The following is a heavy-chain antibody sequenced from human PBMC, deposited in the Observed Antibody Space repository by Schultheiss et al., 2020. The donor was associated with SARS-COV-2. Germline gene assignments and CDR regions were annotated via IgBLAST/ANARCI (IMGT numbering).Heavy chain of an antibody. V-gene: IGHV3-23*01. Sequence: GGSLRLSCAASGFTFSSYAMSWVRQAPGKGLEWVSSINGGGDTTDYAVPVKGRFTISRDSAKNTLYLQMNSLGAEDTAVYYCAKDLKVGATNWFDPWGQGTLVTVSS. CDR2: INGGGDTT. D-gene: IGHD1-26*01. CDR3: AKDLKVGATNWFDP. CDR1: GFTFSSYA. J-gene: IGHJ5*02.